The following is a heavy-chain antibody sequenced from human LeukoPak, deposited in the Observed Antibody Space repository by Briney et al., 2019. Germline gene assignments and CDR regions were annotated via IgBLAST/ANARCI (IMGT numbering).Heavy chain of an antibody. Sequence: GASVKVSCEASGYTFTGYYMHWVRQAPGQGLEWMGRINPNSGGTNYAQKFQGRVTMTRDTSISTAYMELSRLRSDDTAVYYCAVIAAADTNPFDYWGQGTLVTVSS. D-gene: IGHD6-13*01. J-gene: IGHJ4*02. CDR2: INPNSGGT. V-gene: IGHV1-2*06. CDR1: GYTFTGYY. CDR3: AVIAAADTNPFDY.